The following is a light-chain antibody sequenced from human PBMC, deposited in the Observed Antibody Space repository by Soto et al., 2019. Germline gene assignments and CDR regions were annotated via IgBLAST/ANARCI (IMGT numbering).Light chain of an antibody. CDR3: QQYNNWWT. Sequence: EIVLTQSPGTLSLSPGERATLSCRASESVSDNYLAWYQQRSGQAPRLVIYGASSRASAVPARFIGNGSGTEFTLTISSLQSEDFAVYYCQQYNNWWTFGQGTKVDIK. J-gene: IGKJ1*01. CDR2: GAS. CDR1: ESVSDNY. V-gene: IGKV3-20*01.